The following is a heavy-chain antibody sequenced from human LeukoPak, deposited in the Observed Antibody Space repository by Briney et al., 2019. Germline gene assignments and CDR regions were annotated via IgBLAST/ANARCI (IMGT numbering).Heavy chain of an antibody. CDR2: IRYDGSNK. CDR1: GFTFSSYG. CDR3: AKVSCSSTSCYNPLRY. V-gene: IGHV3-30*02. J-gene: IGHJ4*02. D-gene: IGHD2-2*02. Sequence: GGSLRLSCAASGFTFSSYGMHWVRQAPGKGLEWVAFIRYDGSNKYYADSVKGRFTISRDNSKNTLYLQMNSLRAEGTAVYYCAKVSCSSTSCYNPLRYWGQGTLVTVSS.